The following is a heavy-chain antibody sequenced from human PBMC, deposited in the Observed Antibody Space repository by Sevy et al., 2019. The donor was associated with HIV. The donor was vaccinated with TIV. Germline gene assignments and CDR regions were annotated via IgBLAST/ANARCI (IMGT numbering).Heavy chain of an antibody. D-gene: IGHD3-3*01. CDR3: ARVYDFWSGGGYYLDY. CDR1: GYSFTSYW. CDR2: IYPGDSDT. J-gene: IGHJ4*02. V-gene: IGHV5-51*01. Sequence: GESLKISCKGSGYSFTSYWIGWVRQMPGKGLEWMGIIYPGDSDTRYSPSFQGQVTISADKSISTAYLQWSSLKASDTAIYYCARVYDFWSGGGYYLDYWGQGTLVTVSS.